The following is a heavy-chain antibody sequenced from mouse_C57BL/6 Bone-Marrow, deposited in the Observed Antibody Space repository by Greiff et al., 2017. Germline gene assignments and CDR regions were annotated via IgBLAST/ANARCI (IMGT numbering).Heavy chain of an antibody. J-gene: IGHJ2*01. D-gene: IGHD4-1*01. CDR3: AGSGPLGRSFDY. V-gene: IGHV1-55*01. CDR2: IYPTSGRT. Sequence: QVQLQQPGAELVKPGASVKMSCKASGYTFTSYWITWVKQRPGPGLEWIGDIYPTSGRTNYNEKFKSKAILTVDTSSNTAYMQLSSLTSEDSAVFYCAGSGPLGRSFDYWGQGTTLTVSS. CDR1: GYTFTSYW.